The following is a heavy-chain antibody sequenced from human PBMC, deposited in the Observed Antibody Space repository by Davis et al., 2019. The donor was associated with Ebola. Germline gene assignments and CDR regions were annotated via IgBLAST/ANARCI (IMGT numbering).Heavy chain of an antibody. CDR2: ISGYSSTI. V-gene: IGHV3-48*02. CDR1: GFTVSSNY. CDR3: ARDFPAQDSRGYYHNTFDI. J-gene: IGHJ3*02. Sequence: GGSLRLSCAASGFTVSSNYMSWVRQAPGKGLEWVSYISGYSSTISYADSVKGRFTISRDNAKNSLYLQMNSLRDEDTAVYYCARDFPAQDSRGYYHNTFDIWGQGTMVTVSS. D-gene: IGHD3-22*01.